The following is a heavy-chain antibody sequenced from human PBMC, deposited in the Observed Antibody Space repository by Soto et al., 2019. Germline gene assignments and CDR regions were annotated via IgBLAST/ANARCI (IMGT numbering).Heavy chain of an antibody. CDR1: GFSLTANGVG. Sequence: ITLKESGPPLVKPTQTLTLTCSFSGFSLTANGVGVGWVRQPPGLALEWLAMVYWDDDKHYSASLRSRLSITKATSKSQVVLTMTNMDPVDTCTYYCATLTGSHWGQGALVTVSS. J-gene: IGHJ4*02. V-gene: IGHV2-5*02. CDR2: VYWDDDK. CDR3: ATLTGSH. D-gene: IGHD3-9*01.